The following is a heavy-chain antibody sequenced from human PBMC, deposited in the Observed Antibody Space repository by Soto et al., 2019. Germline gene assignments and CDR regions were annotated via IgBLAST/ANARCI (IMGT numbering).Heavy chain of an antibody. Sequence: QVQMVQSGAEVNKPGASVKVSCKASGHTFTGHHMHWVRQAPGQGLEWMGLIDLDIGDTKYAQKFQGRVTSTSDTSITTAYMELRGLRSDDTAVSYCALEPTGTAGFDYWGQGTLVTVSS. D-gene: IGHD2-21*02. J-gene: IGHJ4*02. CDR1: GHTFTGHH. CDR3: ALEPTGTAGFDY. CDR2: IDLDIGDT. V-gene: IGHV1-2*02.